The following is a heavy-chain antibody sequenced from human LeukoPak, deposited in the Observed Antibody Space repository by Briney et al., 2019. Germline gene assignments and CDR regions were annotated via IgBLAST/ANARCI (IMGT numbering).Heavy chain of an antibody. D-gene: IGHD6-13*01. Sequence: ASVKVSCKASGYTFTSYDINWVRQATGQGPEWMGWINPNSGGTNYAQKFQGRVTMTRDTSISTAYMELSRLRSDDTAVYYCARGPYYSSRYYYFDYWGQGTLVTVSS. CDR2: INPNSGGT. CDR3: ARGPYYSSRYYYFDY. V-gene: IGHV1-2*02. J-gene: IGHJ4*02. CDR1: GYTFTSYD.